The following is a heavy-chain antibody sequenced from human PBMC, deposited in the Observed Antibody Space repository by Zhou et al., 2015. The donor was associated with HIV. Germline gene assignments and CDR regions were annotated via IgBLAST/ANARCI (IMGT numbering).Heavy chain of an antibody. V-gene: IGHV1-46*01. D-gene: IGHD6-19*01. J-gene: IGHJ1*01. Sequence: QVQLVQSGAEEKKPGASMKVSCKASGYTFSSYYIHWVRQARGQGLEWMGTINPSGGNTKYAQNFQGRVTMTLDTSTSTVYMELSSLRSEDTAVYYCARGLSIGVGEYFQHWGQGTLVTVSS. CDR2: INPSGGNT. CDR3: ARGLSIGVGEYFQH. CDR1: GYTFSSYY.